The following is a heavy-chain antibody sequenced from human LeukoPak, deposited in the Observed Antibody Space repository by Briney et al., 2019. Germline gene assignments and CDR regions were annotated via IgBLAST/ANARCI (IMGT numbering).Heavy chain of an antibody. Sequence: GASLRLSCAASGFTFSSYSMNWVRQAPGKGLEWVSSISSGSSYIYYADSVKGRLTISRDNAKNSLYLQMNSLRAEDTALYYCVRGGAGRTEDDVFDFWAPGTMVTVSS. CDR3: VRGGAGRTEDDVFDF. CDR2: ISSGSSYI. J-gene: IGHJ3*01. V-gene: IGHV3-21*01. CDR1: GFTFSSYS. D-gene: IGHD1-26*01.